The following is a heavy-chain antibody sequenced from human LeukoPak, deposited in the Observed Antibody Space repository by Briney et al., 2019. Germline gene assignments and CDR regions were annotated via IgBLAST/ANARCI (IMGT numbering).Heavy chain of an antibody. CDR3: ARGIGYGGNGDY. CDR1: GGSFSGYY. D-gene: IGHD4-17*01. CDR2: INHSGST. V-gene: IGHV4-34*01. J-gene: IGHJ4*02. Sequence: PSETLSLTCAVYGGSFSGYYWSWIRQPPEKGLEWIGEINHSGSTNYNPSLKSRVTISVDTSKNQFSLKLSSVTAADTAVYYCARGIGYGGNGDYWGQGTLVTVSS.